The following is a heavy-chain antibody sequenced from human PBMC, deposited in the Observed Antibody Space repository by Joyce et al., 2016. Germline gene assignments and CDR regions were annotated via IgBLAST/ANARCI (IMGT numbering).Heavy chain of an antibody. CDR2: INSDESRI. CDR1: GIIFSSKE. D-gene: IGHD2-2*01. Sequence: EVHLVASGGGLVQPGGSLRLSCAASGIIFSSKEMNWVRQAPGKGMEWISAINSDESRIHYADSVRGRFTISRDNARNSLYLEMNYLRVEDTAIYYCTTPSCANWGQGSLVTVSS. CDR3: TTPSCAN. V-gene: IGHV3-48*03. J-gene: IGHJ4*02.